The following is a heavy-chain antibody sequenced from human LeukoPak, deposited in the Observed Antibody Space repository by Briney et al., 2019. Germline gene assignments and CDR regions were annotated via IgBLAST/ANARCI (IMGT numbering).Heavy chain of an antibody. CDR2: IYHSGST. D-gene: IGHD3-22*01. J-gene: IGHJ4*02. CDR3: ARVGYYDSSGYYLPFDY. Sequence: SGTLSLTCAVSGGSISSSNWWSWVRQPPGKGLEWIGEIYHSGSTNYNPSLKSRVSISVDKSKNQFSLKLSSVTAADTAVYYCARVGYYDSSGYYLPFDYWGQGTLVTVSS. CDR1: GGSISSSNW. V-gene: IGHV4-4*02.